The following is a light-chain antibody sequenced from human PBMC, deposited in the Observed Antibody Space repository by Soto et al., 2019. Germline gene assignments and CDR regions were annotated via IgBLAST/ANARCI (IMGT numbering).Light chain of an antibody. CDR2: DAS. Sequence: DIQMTQFPSTLSASVGDRVTITCRASQSISSLLAWYQQKAGKAPKLLIFDASSLEGGVPSRFSGSGSGTDFTLTISSLQPDDFATYYCQQYHSYSFTFGQGTKLEIK. CDR1: QSISSL. V-gene: IGKV1-5*01. J-gene: IGKJ2*01. CDR3: QQYHSYSFT.